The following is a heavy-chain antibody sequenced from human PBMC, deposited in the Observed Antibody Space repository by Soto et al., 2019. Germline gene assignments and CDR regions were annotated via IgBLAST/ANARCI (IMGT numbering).Heavy chain of an antibody. Sequence: EVQLVESGGGLVQPGGSLRLSCGASGFIFSNFDMHWVRQTTEKGLVWVSGIGFAGDTNYSGSVKGRFTISRENAKNSFFLQMNSLRVGDTSVYYCVRGLPGGFDPWGQGTLVTVSS. J-gene: IGHJ5*02. D-gene: IGHD3-10*01. CDR3: VRGLPGGFDP. V-gene: IGHV3-13*01. CDR2: IGFAGDT. CDR1: GFIFSNFD.